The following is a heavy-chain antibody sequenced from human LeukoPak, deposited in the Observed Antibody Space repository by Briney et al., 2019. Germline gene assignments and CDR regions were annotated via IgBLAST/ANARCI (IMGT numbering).Heavy chain of an antibody. Sequence: TAGSLRLSCAASGFTFSDYYMSWIRQAPGKGLEWVSYISSSGSTIYYADSVKGRFTISRDNAKNSLYLQMNSLRAEDTAVYYCARRGSSGYFFDSWGQGTLVTVSS. D-gene: IGHD3-22*01. CDR2: ISSSGSTI. CDR3: ARRGSSGYFFDS. V-gene: IGHV3-11*04. CDR1: GFTFSDYY. J-gene: IGHJ4*02.